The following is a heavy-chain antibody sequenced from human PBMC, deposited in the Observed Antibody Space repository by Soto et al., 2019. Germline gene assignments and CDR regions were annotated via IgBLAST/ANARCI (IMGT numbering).Heavy chain of an antibody. V-gene: IGHV3-23*01. CDR1: GFTFSSYA. J-gene: IGHJ6*02. Sequence: PGGSLRLSCAASGFTFSSYAMSWVRQAPGKGLEWVSAISSSGGTTHYADSVKGRFIISRDNSKNTLYLQMNSLRAEDTAVYYCAKSKPPADYYYGMDVWGQGTTVTVSS. CDR2: ISSSGGTT. CDR3: AKSKPPADYYYGMDV.